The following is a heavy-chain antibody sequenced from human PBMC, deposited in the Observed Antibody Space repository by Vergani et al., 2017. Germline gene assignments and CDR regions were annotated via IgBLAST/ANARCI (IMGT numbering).Heavy chain of an antibody. CDR2: ISWNSNSI. Sequence: EVQLEESGGGLVLPGRSLRLPCVASGFPSAGYAMPWVRQAPGKGLEWVSGISWNSNSIGYADSVKGRFTISRDNAKNSLYLQMNSLRAEDTALYYCAKDLGTSSGGGWFDPWGQGTLVTVSS. J-gene: IGHJ5*02. CDR1: GFPSAGYA. D-gene: IGHD6-6*01. V-gene: IGHV3-9*02. CDR3: AKDLGTSSGGGWFDP.